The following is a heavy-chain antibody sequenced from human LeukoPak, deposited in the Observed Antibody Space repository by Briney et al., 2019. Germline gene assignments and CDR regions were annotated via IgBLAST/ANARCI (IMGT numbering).Heavy chain of an antibody. CDR2: IYHSGST. D-gene: IGHD3-3*01. Sequence: PSETLSLTCAVSGYSISSGYYWGWIRQPPGKGLEWIGSIYHSGSTYYNPSLKSRVIISVDTSKNQFSLKLSSVTAADTAVYYCAFHDLWSGYENDYWGQGTLVTVSS. CDR3: AFHDLWSGYENDY. J-gene: IGHJ4*02. V-gene: IGHV4-38-2*01. CDR1: GYSISSGYY.